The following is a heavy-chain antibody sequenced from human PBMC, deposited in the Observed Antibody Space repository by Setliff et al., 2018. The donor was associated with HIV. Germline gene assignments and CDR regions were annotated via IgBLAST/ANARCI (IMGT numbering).Heavy chain of an antibody. CDR3: ARNYSPSGYRSALDY. J-gene: IGHJ4*02. V-gene: IGHV4-59*08. CDR2: IYYSGSN. CDR1: GGTISSHY. Sequence: SETLSLTCTVSGGTISSHYWSWIRQPPGKGLEWIGYIYYSGSNYYNPSLQSRVTISVDTSKNQLSLKLTSVTAADTAVYCCARNYSPSGYRSALDYWCQGTLVTVSS. D-gene: IGHD5-12*01.